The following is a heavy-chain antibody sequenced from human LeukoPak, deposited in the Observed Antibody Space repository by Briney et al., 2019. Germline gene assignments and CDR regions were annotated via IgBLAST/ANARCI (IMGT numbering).Heavy chain of an antibody. CDR1: GFTFGDYA. CDR3: AREHCGGDTCYSDY. V-gene: IGHV3-49*04. Sequence: GGSLRLSCTASGFTFGDYATNWVRQAPGKGLEWVGFIRSKTYGGTTEYAASVKGRFTISRDNSKSSLYLQMNSLRAEDTAVYYCAREHCGGDTCYSDYWGQGTLVTVSS. CDR2: IRSKTYGGTT. J-gene: IGHJ4*02. D-gene: IGHD2-21*01.